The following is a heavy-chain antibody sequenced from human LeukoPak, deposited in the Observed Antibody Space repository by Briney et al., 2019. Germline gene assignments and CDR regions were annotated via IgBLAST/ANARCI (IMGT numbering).Heavy chain of an antibody. CDR2: ISYDGSNK. CDR1: GFTFSSYA. D-gene: IGHD6-19*01. Sequence: GGSLRLSCAASGFTFSSYAMHWVRQAPGKGLEWVAVISYDGSNKYYADSVKGRFTISRDNSKNTLYLQMNSLRAEDTAVYYCAKDQPLYSSGSRDIFDYWGQGTLVTVSS. V-gene: IGHV3-30-3*01. CDR3: AKDQPLYSSGSRDIFDY. J-gene: IGHJ4*02.